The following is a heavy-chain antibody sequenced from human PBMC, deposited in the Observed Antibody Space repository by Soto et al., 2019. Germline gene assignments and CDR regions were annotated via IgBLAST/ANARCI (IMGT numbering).Heavy chain of an antibody. D-gene: IGHD3-16*01. Sequence: PGGSLRLSCEVSGYTITDHYITWIRQVPGKGLEWVSYISSDSVYTNYADSVRGRFTISRDNAKNSLYLELSSLRAEDTAVYHCATNIRLDFWGQGTQVTVS. V-gene: IGHV3-11*06. CDR1: GYTITDHY. J-gene: IGHJ4*02. CDR2: ISSDSVYT. CDR3: ATNIRLDF.